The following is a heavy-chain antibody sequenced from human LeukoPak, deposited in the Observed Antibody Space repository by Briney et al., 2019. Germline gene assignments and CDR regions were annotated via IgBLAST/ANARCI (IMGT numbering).Heavy chain of an antibody. CDR3: ARGGAARPDF. D-gene: IGHD6-6*01. Sequence: GGSLRLSCAASGFTFSSYAMHWVRQAPGKGLEWVAVISYDGSNKYYADSVKGRFTISRDNSKNSLYLQMNSLRVEDTAVYYCARGGAARPDFWGQGTLVTVSS. V-gene: IGHV3-30*04. CDR2: ISYDGSNK. CDR1: GFTFSSYA. J-gene: IGHJ4*02.